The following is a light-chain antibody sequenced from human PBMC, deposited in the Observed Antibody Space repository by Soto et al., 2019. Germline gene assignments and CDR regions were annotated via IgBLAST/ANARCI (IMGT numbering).Light chain of an antibody. Sequence: EMVMTQSPATLSVSPGERVTLSCRASESVHRNLAWYQQKPGRGPSLLIYYASTRATGVPDRFTGSGSGTEFTLTISSLQSEDFGVYHCQHYSNWPPTFGPGTKVEIK. CDR3: QHYSNWPPT. CDR1: ESVHRN. J-gene: IGKJ3*01. CDR2: YAS. V-gene: IGKV3-15*01.